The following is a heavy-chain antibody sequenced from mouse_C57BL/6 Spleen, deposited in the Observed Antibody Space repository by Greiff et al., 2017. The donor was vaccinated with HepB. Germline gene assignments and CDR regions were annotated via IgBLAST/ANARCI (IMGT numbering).Heavy chain of an antibody. CDR1: GYTFTSYG. J-gene: IGHJ1*03. Sequence: VQLQQSGAELARPGASVKLSCKASGYTFTSYGISWVKQRTGQGLEWIGEIYPRSGNTYYNEKFKGKATLTADKSSSTAYMELRSLTSEDSAVYFCAREDYYGRSYPWYFDVWGTGTTVTVSS. CDR2: IYPRSGNT. D-gene: IGHD1-1*01. V-gene: IGHV1-81*01. CDR3: AREDYYGRSYPWYFDV.